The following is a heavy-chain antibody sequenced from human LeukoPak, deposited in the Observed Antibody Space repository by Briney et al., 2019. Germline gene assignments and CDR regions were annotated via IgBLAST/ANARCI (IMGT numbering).Heavy chain of an antibody. CDR1: GYTFIHSY. CDR3: AREFSGYIDF. Sequence: ASVKVSCKASGYTFIHSYMHWVRQAPGQGLEWMGIINPSGGGTSYAQKFQGRVTMTRDTSTSTVYMEVSSLRSEDTAVYYCAREFSGYIDFWGQGTLVTVSS. J-gene: IGHJ4*02. CDR2: INPSGGGT. V-gene: IGHV1-46*01. D-gene: IGHD1-26*01.